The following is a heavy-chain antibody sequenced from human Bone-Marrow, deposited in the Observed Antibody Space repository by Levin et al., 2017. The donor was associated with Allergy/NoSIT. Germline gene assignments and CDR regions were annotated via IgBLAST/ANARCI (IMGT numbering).Heavy chain of an antibody. J-gene: IGHJ4*02. CDR3: ARDPLSISLDKSRDIDY. D-gene: IGHD2-2*03. Sequence: GGSLRLSCVTSGFTFRDFDMIWVRQAPGKGLEWVSYITGTSATIWYADSVKGRFIVSRNNAENSLFLQMNSLRDDDTAMYYCARDPLSISLDKSRDIDYRGQGTLVTVSS. V-gene: IGHV3-48*02. CDR2: ITGTSATI. CDR1: GFTFRDFD.